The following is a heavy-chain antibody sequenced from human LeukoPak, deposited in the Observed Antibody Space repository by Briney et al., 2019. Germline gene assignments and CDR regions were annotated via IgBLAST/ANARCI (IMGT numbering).Heavy chain of an antibody. Sequence: SETLSLTCTVSGASISSGSSYWIWMRQHPGGGLEWIGYIYYSGSTYYNPSLKSRVTISVDTSKNQFSLKLSSVTAADTVVYYCARDTYDFWSGQYYFDYWGQGTLVTVSS. D-gene: IGHD3-3*01. V-gene: IGHV4-39*01. CDR2: IYYSGST. CDR3: ARDTYDFWSGQYYFDY. J-gene: IGHJ4*02. CDR1: GASISSGSSY.